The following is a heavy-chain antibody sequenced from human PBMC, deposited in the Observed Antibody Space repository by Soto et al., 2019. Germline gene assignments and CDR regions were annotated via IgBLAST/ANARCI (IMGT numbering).Heavy chain of an antibody. D-gene: IGHD5-12*01. CDR1: GLTFSSYA. J-gene: IGHJ5*02. CDR2: ISGSGGST. CDR3: AKAHSGYFYNWFDP. V-gene: IGHV3-23*01. Sequence: GGPLRLSCAAPGLTFSSYAIGWAAQPPGKGLEWVSAISGSGGSTYCADSVKGRFTISRDNSKNTLYLQMNSLRAEDTAVYYCAKAHSGYFYNWFDPWGQGTLVTVSS.